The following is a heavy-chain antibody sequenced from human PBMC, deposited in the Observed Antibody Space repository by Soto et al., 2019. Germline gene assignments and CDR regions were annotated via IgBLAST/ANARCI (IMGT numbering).Heavy chain of an antibody. Sequence: QVQLPESGPGLVKPSETLSLTCTVSGASISSGDYYWSWIRQSPGKGMQWNGYIFHSGETYYTPSFESRLSNSIDAAKTQFSLNLNSVTAADTAVYFCAGSHYVLGAFEVWGPGTVVTVSA. CDR2: IFHSGET. D-gene: IGHD3-10*02. CDR3: AGSHYVLGAFEV. V-gene: IGHV4-30-4*08. J-gene: IGHJ3*01. CDR1: GASISSGDYY.